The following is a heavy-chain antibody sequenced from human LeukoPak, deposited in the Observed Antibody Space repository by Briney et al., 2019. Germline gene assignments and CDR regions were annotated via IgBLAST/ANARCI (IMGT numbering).Heavy chain of an antibody. V-gene: IGHV3-33*08. Sequence: GGSLRLSCAASGFTFSSYAMHWVRQAPGKGLEWVAVIWYDGSNKYYADSVKGRFTISRDNSKNTLYLQMNSLRAEDTAVYYCARDLRLQSLDYWGQGTLVTVSS. CDR3: ARDLRLQSLDY. J-gene: IGHJ4*02. CDR2: IWYDGSNK. D-gene: IGHD4-11*01. CDR1: GFTFSSYA.